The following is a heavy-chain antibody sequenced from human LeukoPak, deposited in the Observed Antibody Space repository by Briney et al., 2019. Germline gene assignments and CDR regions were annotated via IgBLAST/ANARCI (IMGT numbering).Heavy chain of an antibody. Sequence: SETLSLTCAVYGGSFSGYYWSWIRQPPGKGLEWIGEINHSGSTNYNPSLKSRVTISVDTSKNQFSLKLSSVTAADTAVYYCARTSTYYDSSGVADYWGQGTLVTVSS. CDR3: ARTSTYYDSSGVADY. J-gene: IGHJ4*02. D-gene: IGHD3-22*01. CDR2: INHSGST. V-gene: IGHV4-34*01. CDR1: GGSFSGYY.